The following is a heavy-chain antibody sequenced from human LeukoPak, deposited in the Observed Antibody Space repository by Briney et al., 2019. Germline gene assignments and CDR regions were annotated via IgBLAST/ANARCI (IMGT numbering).Heavy chain of an antibody. J-gene: IGHJ6*03. Sequence: GGSLRLSCVASGFTFNTYGIHWVRQAPGKGLEWVAGISSDGNNKDYSDSVKGRFTISRDNSKNTLYLQMNSLRSEDTAVYYCARGVGTSSSPYYYYYYMDVWGKGTTVTVSS. D-gene: IGHD6-6*01. CDR1: GFTFNTYG. CDR3: ARGVGTSSSPYYYYYYMDV. V-gene: IGHV3-30*03. CDR2: ISSDGNNK.